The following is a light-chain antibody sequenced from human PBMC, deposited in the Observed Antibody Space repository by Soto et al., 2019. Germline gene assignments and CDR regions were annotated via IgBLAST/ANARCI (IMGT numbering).Light chain of an antibody. CDR2: GAS. Sequence: EIVLTQSPGTLSLSPGERATLSCRASQSVSSSYLAWYQQKPGQAPRLLIYGASSRATGIPDRFSGSGSGTDFTLTISRLAPEDFVVYYCQQYGSSPPWTFGQGTKVEIK. V-gene: IGKV3-20*01. CDR3: QQYGSSPPWT. J-gene: IGKJ1*01. CDR1: QSVSSSY.